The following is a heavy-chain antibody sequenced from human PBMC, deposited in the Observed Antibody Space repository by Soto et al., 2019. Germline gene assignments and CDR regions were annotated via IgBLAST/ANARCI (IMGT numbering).Heavy chain of an antibody. V-gene: IGHV4-31*03. CDR3: ASINNWNNHYGMDV. J-gene: IGHJ6*02. Sequence: QVQLQESGPGLVKPSQTLSLTCTVSGGSISSGGYYWSWIRQHPGKGLEWIGYIYYRGSTYYNPSLKSRVTISVDTSKNQFSLKLSSVTAADTAVYYCASINNWNNHYGMDVWGQGTTVTVSS. CDR2: IYYRGST. CDR1: GGSISSGGYY. D-gene: IGHD1-20*01.